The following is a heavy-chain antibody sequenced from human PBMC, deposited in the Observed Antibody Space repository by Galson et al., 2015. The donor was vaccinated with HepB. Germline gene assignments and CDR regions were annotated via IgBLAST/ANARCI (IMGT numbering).Heavy chain of an antibody. Sequence: TCTVSGGFISSFYWSWIRQPPGKGLEWIGYIYYSGSTNYNPSLKSRVTISVDTSKNQFSLKLSSVTAADTAVYYCARETSSAESSGYPTHAIDAFDIWGQGTMVTVSS. D-gene: IGHD3-22*01. CDR2: IYYSGST. CDR1: GGFISSFY. CDR3: ARETSSAESSGYPTHAIDAFDI. J-gene: IGHJ3*02. V-gene: IGHV4-59*01.